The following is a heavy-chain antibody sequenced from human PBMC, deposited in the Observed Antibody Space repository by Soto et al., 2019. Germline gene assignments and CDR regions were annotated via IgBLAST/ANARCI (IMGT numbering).Heavy chain of an antibody. V-gene: IGHV3-48*01. Sequence: GGSLRLSCAASGFTFSSYAMSWVRQAPGKGLEWISYISSTGSAIYYADSVKGRFTISRDNAKNSLYLQMNSLIAEDTAMYYCARDPDYYYYMDVWGKGTTVTVSS. CDR2: ISSTGSAI. CDR1: GFTFSSYA. J-gene: IGHJ6*03. CDR3: ARDPDYYYYMDV.